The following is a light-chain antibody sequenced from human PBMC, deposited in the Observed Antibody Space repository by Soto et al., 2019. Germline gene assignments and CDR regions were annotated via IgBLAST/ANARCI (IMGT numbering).Light chain of an antibody. CDR2: DVS. CDR1: SSDVGGYNY. Sequence: QSALPQPASVSGSPGQSITISCTGTSSDVGGYNYVSWYQQHPGKAPKLMIYDVSNRPSGVSNRFSGSKSGSTASLTISGLQAEDEADYYCSSYTSSSTLVFGTGTKLTVL. V-gene: IGLV2-14*03. CDR3: SSYTSSSTLV. J-gene: IGLJ1*01.